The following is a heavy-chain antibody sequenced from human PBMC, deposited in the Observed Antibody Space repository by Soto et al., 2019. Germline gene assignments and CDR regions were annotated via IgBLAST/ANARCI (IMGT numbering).Heavy chain of an antibody. J-gene: IGHJ5*02. D-gene: IGHD3-3*01. CDR1: GFTFSPYS. V-gene: IGHV3-48*01. CDR2: ISGTGFTT. Sequence: PGGSLRLSCAASGFTFSPYSMNWVRRAPGKGLEWISYISGTGFTTYYADSVKGRFTISRDNDKNSLYLQMNSLRVEDTAIYYCARASCLECPFDPWGQGILVTVSS. CDR3: ARASCLECPFDP.